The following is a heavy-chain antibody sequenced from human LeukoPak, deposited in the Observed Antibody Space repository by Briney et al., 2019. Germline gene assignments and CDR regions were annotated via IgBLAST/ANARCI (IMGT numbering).Heavy chain of an antibody. CDR1: GGTFSSYA. CDR3: ARGPKGGGYELLYYYYGMDV. J-gene: IGHJ6*02. V-gene: IGHV1-69*13. Sequence: ASVKVSCKASGGTFSSYAISWVRQAPGQGLEWMGGIIPIFGTANYAQKFQGRVTITADESTSTACMELSSLRSEDTAVYYCARGPKGGGYELLYYYYGMDVWGQGTTVTVSS. D-gene: IGHD5-12*01. CDR2: IIPIFGTA.